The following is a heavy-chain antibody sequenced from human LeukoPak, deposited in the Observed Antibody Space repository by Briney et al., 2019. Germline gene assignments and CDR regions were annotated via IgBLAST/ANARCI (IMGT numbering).Heavy chain of an antibody. Sequence: TGGSLRLSCAASGFTFSSYSMTWVRQAPGKGLEWVSYISSSSSTIYYADSVKGRFTISRDNAKNSLYLQMNSLRAEDTAVYYCARAGWDSSGSYFDYWGQGTLVTASS. CDR2: ISSSSSTI. J-gene: IGHJ4*02. D-gene: IGHD3-22*01. CDR3: ARAGWDSSGSYFDY. CDR1: GFTFSSYS. V-gene: IGHV3-48*01.